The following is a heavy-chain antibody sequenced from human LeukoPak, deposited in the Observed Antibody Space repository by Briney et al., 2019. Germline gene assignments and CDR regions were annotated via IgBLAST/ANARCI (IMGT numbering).Heavy chain of an antibody. CDR2: INSDGSST. CDR3: ARNYDFWSGYYRSGAFDI. D-gene: IGHD3-3*01. Sequence: GGSLRLSCAASGFTFSSYWMHWVRQAPGKGLVWVSRINSDGSSTSYADSVKGRFTISRDNAKNTLYLRMNSLRAEDTAVYYCARNYDFWSGYYRSGAFDIWGQGTMVTVSS. V-gene: IGHV3-74*01. J-gene: IGHJ3*02. CDR1: GFTFSSYW.